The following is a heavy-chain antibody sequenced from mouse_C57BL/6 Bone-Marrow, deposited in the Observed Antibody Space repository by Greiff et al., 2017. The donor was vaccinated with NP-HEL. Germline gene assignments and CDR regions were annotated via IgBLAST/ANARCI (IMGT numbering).Heavy chain of an antibody. CDR1: GYTFTDYY. D-gene: IGHD3-1*01. CDR3: AKRGLPYAMDY. CDR2: INPYNGGT. J-gene: IGHJ4*01. V-gene: IGHV1-19*01. Sequence: EVQLVESGPVLVKPGASVKMSCKASGYTFTDYYMNWVKQSHGKSLEWIGVINPYNGGTNYNQKFKGKATLTVDKSSSTAYMELNSLTSEDSAVYYCAKRGLPYAMDYWGQGTSVTVSS.